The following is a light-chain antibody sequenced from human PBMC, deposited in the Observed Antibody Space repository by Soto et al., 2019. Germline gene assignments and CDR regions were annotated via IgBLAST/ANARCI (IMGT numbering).Light chain of an antibody. V-gene: IGKV1-33*01. Sequence: DIPMTQSPSSLSASVGDRVTITCQASQDTRKYLNWYQQKPGKAPKLLIYDVSNLATGVPSRFSGSGSGTDFTSTISTLQPEDIATYYCQQYDNLPYTFGQGTKLEI. CDR3: QQYDNLPYT. CDR1: QDTRKY. CDR2: DVS. J-gene: IGKJ2*01.